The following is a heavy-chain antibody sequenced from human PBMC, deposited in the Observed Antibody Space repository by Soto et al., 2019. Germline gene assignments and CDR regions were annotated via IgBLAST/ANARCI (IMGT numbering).Heavy chain of an antibody. CDR3: ARDGVRAVAFDY. V-gene: IGHV1-3*01. CDR1: GYTFTSYA. CDR2: INAGNGNT. Sequence: GASVKVSCKASGYTFTSYAMHWVRQAPGQRLEWMGWINAGNGNTKYSQKFQGRVTITRDTSASTAYMELSSLRSEDTAVYYCARDGVRAVAFDYWGQGTLVTVSS. J-gene: IGHJ4*02. D-gene: IGHD6-19*01.